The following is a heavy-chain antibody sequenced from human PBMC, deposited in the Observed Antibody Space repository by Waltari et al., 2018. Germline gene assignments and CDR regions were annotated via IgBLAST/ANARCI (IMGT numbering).Heavy chain of an antibody. Sequence: QVQLVQSGAEVKKPGASVKVSCKASGYSFTDNYIHWIRQAPGQGLEWMGWINPNNGDTICAQKFQGRVTMTRDTSISTAYMELSGLRSDDTAMFYCARVNNYYDRIGRDWFDPWGQGTLVTVSS. D-gene: IGHD3-16*01. CDR2: INPNNGDT. CDR3: ARVNNYYDRIGRDWFDP. CDR1: GYSFTDNY. J-gene: IGHJ5*02. V-gene: IGHV1-2*02.